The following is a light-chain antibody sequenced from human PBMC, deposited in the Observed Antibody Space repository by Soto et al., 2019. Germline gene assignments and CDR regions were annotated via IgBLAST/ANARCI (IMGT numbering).Light chain of an antibody. V-gene: IGKV1-5*03. CDR1: HSINIW. J-gene: IGKJ1*01. Sequence: DIHITESPSTLDAYVGDRVSITCRASHSINIWLAWYQQKPGRAPNLLIYKASTLESGVPSRFSGSGSGTDFTLTISSLQPDDFATYYCPQSKSYSRTFGQGTKVDIK. CDR2: KAS. CDR3: PQSKSYSRT.